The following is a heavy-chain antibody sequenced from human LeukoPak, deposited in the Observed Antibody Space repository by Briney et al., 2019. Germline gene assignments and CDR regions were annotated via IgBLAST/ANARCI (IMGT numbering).Heavy chain of an antibody. J-gene: IGHJ4*02. V-gene: IGHV4-4*07. CDR3: ARERYCSSTSCLDY. D-gene: IGHD2-2*01. Sequence: SETLSLTCTVSDGSISSYYWSWIRQPAGKGLEWIGRIYTSGSTNYNPSLKSRVTMSVDTSKNQFSLKLSSVTAADTAVYYCARERYCSSTSCLDYWGQGTLVTVSS. CDR1: DGSISSYY. CDR2: IYTSGST.